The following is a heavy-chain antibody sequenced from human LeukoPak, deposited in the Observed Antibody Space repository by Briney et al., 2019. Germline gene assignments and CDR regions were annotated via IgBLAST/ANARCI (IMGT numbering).Heavy chain of an antibody. CDR1: GGSISSSSYY. CDR3: ARRGCSSTSCYVDY. J-gene: IGHJ4*02. D-gene: IGHD2-2*01. Sequence: SETLSLTCTVSGGSISSSSYYWGWIRQPPGKGLEWIGSIYYSGSTYYNPSLKSRVTISVDTSKNQFSLKLSSVTAADTAVYYCARRGCSSTSCYVDYWGQGTLVTVSS. V-gene: IGHV4-39*01. CDR2: IYYSGST.